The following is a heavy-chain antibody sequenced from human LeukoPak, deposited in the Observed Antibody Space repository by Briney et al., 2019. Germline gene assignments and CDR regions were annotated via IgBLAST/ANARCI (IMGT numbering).Heavy chain of an antibody. CDR3: ARGRDKGDY. V-gene: IGHV1-18*01. Sequence: GASVTVSCKASGYTFINSGITWVRQAPGQGLEWMGWISAYNGNTDYAQKFQGRVTMTTDTSTTTAYMRLTSLSSDDTAVYYCARGRDKGDYWGQGTLVTVSS. J-gene: IGHJ4*02. CDR2: ISAYNGNT. CDR1: GYTFINSG.